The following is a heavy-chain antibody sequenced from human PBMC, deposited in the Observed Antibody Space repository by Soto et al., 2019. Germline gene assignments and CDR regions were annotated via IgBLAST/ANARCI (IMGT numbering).Heavy chain of an antibody. D-gene: IGHD4-17*01. Sequence: ASVKVSCKASGYTFTGYYMHWVRQAPGQGLEWMGWINPNSGGTNYAQKFQGWVTMTRDTSISTAYMELSRLRSDDTAVYYCAKTNRAYGDSFDYWGQGTLVTVSS. CDR3: AKTNRAYGDSFDY. V-gene: IGHV1-2*04. J-gene: IGHJ4*02. CDR2: INPNSGGT. CDR1: GYTFTGYY.